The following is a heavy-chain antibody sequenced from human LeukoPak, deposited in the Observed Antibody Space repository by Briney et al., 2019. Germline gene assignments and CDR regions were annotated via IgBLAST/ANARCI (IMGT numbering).Heavy chain of an antibody. CDR1: GFTFSSYS. Sequence: GGSLRLSCAASGFTFSSYSMNWVRQAPGKGLEWVSSISSSSSYIYYADSVKGRFTISRDNAKNSLYLQMNSLRAEDTAVYYCARDNLQLEMENWFDPRGQGTLVTVSS. D-gene: IGHD1-1*01. CDR2: ISSSSSYI. CDR3: ARDNLQLEMENWFDP. V-gene: IGHV3-21*01. J-gene: IGHJ5*02.